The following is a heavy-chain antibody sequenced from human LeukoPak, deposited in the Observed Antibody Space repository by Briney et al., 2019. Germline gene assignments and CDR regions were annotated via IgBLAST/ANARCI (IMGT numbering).Heavy chain of an antibody. J-gene: IGHJ4*02. CDR3: ATGPPLYYGSGSYYAY. CDR2: ISYDGSNK. D-gene: IGHD3-10*01. V-gene: IGHV3-30-3*01. CDR1: GFTFSSYA. Sequence: GGSLRLSCAASGFTFSSYAMHWVRQAPGKGLEWVAVISYDGSNKYYADSVKGRFTISRDNAKNSLYLQMNSLRAEDTAVYYCATGPPLYYGSGSYYAYWGQGTLVTVSS.